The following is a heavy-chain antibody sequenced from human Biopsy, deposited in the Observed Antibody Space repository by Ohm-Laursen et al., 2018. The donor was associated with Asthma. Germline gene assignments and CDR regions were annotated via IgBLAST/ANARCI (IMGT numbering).Heavy chain of an antibody. V-gene: IGHV3-11*01. Sequence: SLRLSCSASGFSFSDYYMTWMRQAPGKGREWVSSISSSGSTKYPAESVQGRFTISRDNAQKSLFLQRNSLRAEDTAIYFCPRVLESSDRGPFYFFALDVWGQGTTVAVS. CDR2: ISSSGSTK. CDR3: PRVLESSDRGPFYFFALDV. CDR1: GFSFSDYY. D-gene: IGHD6-25*01. J-gene: IGHJ6*02.